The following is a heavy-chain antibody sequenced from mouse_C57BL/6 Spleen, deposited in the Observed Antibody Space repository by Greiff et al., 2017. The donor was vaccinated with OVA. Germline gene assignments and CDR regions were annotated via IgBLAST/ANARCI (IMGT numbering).Heavy chain of an antibody. V-gene: IGHV1-80*01. Sequence: QVQLKESGAELVKPGASVKISCKASGYAFSSYWMNWVKQRPGKGLEWIGQIYPGDGDTNYNGKFKGKATLTADKSSSTAYMQLSSLTSEDSAVYFCARSYYGSSPHAMDYWGQGTSVTVSS. D-gene: IGHD1-1*01. J-gene: IGHJ4*01. CDR1: GYAFSSYW. CDR2: IYPGDGDT. CDR3: ARSYYGSSPHAMDY.